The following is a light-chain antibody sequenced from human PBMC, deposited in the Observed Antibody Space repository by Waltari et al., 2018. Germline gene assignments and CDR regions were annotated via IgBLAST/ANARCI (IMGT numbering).Light chain of an antibody. CDR3: CSYAASVHWL. V-gene: IGLV2-11*01. Sequence: QSALTQPRSVSGSPGQSVTISCTGTSSDVGGYNYVSWYQQHPGRAPKLIMYDVDKRPSGVPDRFFGSKSGNTASLTISGLQADDESDFYCCSYAASVHWLFGGGTKVTVL. CDR2: DVD. CDR1: SSDVGGYNY. J-gene: IGLJ3*02.